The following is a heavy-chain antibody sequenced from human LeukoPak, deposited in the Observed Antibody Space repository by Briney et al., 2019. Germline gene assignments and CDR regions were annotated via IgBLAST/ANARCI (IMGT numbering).Heavy chain of an antibody. CDR1: GGSISSSSYY. CDR2: IYYSGST. V-gene: IGHV4-39*01. J-gene: IGHJ3*02. D-gene: IGHD2-15*01. CDR3: ARHELVATDAFDI. Sequence: SETLSLTCTVSGGSISSSSYYWGWIRQPPGKGLEWIGTIYYSGSTYYNPSLQSRVTISVDTSKNQFSLKLSSVTAADTAVYYCARHELVATDAFDIWGQGTMVTVSS.